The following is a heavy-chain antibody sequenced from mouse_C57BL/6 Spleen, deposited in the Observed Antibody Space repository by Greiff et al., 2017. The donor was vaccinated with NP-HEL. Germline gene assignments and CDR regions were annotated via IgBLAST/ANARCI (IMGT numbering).Heavy chain of an antibody. D-gene: IGHD3-2*02. V-gene: IGHV1-63*01. CDR2: IYPGGGYT. CDR3: ARLDSSGYWYFDV. CDR1: GYTFTNYW. J-gene: IGHJ1*03. Sequence: VQLVESGAELVRPGTSVKMSCKASGYTFTNYWIGWAKQRPGHGLEWIGDIYPGGGYTNYNEKFKGKATLTADKSSSTAYMQFSSLTSEDSAIYYCARLDSSGYWYFDVWGTGTTVTVSS.